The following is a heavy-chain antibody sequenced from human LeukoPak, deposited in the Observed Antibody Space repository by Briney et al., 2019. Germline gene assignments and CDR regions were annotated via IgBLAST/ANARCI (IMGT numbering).Heavy chain of an antibody. Sequence: GESLKISCKGSGYRFSSYWIAWVRQMPGKGLEWMGVIYPRDSRTTYSPSFQDQVTISADKSTSTAYLQWTSLKASDTAMYYCARHLSDITSSPNYWGPGTLVTVSS. CDR3: ARHLSDITSSPNY. CDR2: IYPRDSRT. CDR1: GYRFSSYW. J-gene: IGHJ4*02. D-gene: IGHD2-2*01. V-gene: IGHV5-51*01.